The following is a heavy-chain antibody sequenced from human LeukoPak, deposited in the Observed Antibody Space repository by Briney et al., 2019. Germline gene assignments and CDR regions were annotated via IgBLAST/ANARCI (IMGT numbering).Heavy chain of an antibody. Sequence: GGSLRLSCAASGFTVSSNYMSWVRQAPGKGLEWVSVIYSGGSTDYADSVKGRFTISRDNSKNTLYLQMNSLRVEDTAVYYCARSSHYDIMTGYSEEDAFDIWGQGTMVTVSS. V-gene: IGHV3-53*01. CDR2: IYSGGST. CDR1: GFTVSSNY. J-gene: IGHJ3*02. CDR3: ARSSHYDIMTGYSEEDAFDI. D-gene: IGHD3-9*01.